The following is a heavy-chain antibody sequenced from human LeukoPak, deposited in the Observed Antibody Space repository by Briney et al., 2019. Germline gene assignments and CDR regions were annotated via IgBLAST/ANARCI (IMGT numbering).Heavy chain of an antibody. J-gene: IGHJ4*02. CDR1: GGSISSYY. Sequence: SETLSLTCTVSGGSISSYYWGWIRQPPGKGLEWIGYIYNSGSTNNPSLKSRVTISEDTSKSQFFLKLSSVTAADTAVYYCAGHRRLADFDYWGQGTLVTVSS. V-gene: IGHV4-59*08. CDR3: AGHRRLADFDY. D-gene: IGHD3-9*01. CDR2: IYNSGST.